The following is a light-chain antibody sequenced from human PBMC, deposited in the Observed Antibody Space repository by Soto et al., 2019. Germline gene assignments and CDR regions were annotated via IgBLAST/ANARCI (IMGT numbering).Light chain of an antibody. Sequence: QSVLTQPASVSGSPGQSITISCTGTSSDVGSYTLVSWYQQHPGKAPKLMIYEGSKRPSGVSNRFSGSKSGNTASLTISGLQAEDEADYYCCSYAGSSNWVFGGGTQLTVL. CDR1: SSDVGSYTL. J-gene: IGLJ3*02. CDR2: EGS. V-gene: IGLV2-23*01. CDR3: CSYAGSSNWV.